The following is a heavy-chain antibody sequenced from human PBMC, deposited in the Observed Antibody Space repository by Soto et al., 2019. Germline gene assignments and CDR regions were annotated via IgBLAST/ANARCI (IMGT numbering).Heavy chain of an antibody. D-gene: IGHD3-9*01. V-gene: IGHV3-66*01. CDR3: ARGPDLRYFDWLYDAFDI. CDR2: IYSGGST. J-gene: IGHJ3*02. Sequence: GSLRLSCAASGFTVSSNYMSWVRQAPGKGLEWVSVIYSGGSTYYTDSVKGRFTISRDNSKNTLYLQMNSLRAEDTAVYYCARGPDLRYFDWLYDAFDIWGQGTMVTVSS. CDR1: GFTVSSNY.